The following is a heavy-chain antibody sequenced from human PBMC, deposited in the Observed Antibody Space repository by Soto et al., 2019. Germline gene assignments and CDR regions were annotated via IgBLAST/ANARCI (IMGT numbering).Heavy chain of an antibody. J-gene: IGHJ3*02. Sequence: SETLSLTCTVSGGSISSYYWSWIRQPPGKGLEWIGYIYYSGSTNYNPSLKSRVTISVDTSKNQFSLKLSSVTAADTAVYYCARFNSGYDRLDDDAFDIWGQGTMVTVSS. D-gene: IGHD5-12*01. CDR3: ARFNSGYDRLDDDAFDI. CDR2: IYYSGST. V-gene: IGHV4-59*01. CDR1: GGSISSYY.